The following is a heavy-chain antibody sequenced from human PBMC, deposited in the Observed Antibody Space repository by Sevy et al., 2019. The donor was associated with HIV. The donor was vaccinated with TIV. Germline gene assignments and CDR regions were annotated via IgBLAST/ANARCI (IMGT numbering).Heavy chain of an antibody. V-gene: IGHV3-49*04. Sequence: GWSLRLSCRASGFSFGDYGLSWVRQAPGKGLEWVGFIRNKAYNGTTDYAASVKGRFTISRDDSKSVAFLHMASLRTEDTGIYFCTRSTTTVYWGRGTLVTVSS. D-gene: IGHD1-1*01. J-gene: IGHJ4*02. CDR2: IRNKAYNGTT. CDR1: GFSFGDYG. CDR3: TRSTTTVY.